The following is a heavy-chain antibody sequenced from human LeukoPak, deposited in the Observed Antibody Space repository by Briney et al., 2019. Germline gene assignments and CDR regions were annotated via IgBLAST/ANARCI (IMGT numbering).Heavy chain of an antibody. Sequence: GGSLRLSCVASGFIVSSNYMSWVCQAPGKGLEWVSVIYSGGGTNYADSVKGRFTISRDRSKNTLYLQMNSLRVEDTAVYYCARAPMTTEDYWGQGTLVTVSS. D-gene: IGHD4-17*01. CDR2: IYSGGGT. CDR3: ARAPMTTEDY. J-gene: IGHJ4*02. V-gene: IGHV3-53*01. CDR1: GFIVSSNY.